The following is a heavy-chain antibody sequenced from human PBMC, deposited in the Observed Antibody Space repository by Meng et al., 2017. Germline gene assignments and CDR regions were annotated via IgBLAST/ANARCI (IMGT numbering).Heavy chain of an antibody. J-gene: IGHJ2*01. CDR1: GFTFSSYG. CDR3: ARGLSTTYWYFDL. D-gene: IGHD2/OR15-2a*01. Sequence: QVWLVESGGGVVRPGRSLRCSCAASGFTFSSYGMHWVRQAPGKGLEWVAVIWYDGSNKYYADSVKGRFTISRDNSKNTLYLQMNSLRAEDTAVYYCARGLSTTYWYFDLWGRGTLVTVSS. CDR2: IWYDGSNK. V-gene: IGHV3-33*01.